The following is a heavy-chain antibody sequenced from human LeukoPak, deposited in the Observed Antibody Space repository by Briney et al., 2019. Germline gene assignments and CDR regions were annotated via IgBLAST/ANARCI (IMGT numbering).Heavy chain of an antibody. J-gene: IGHJ4*02. CDR3: AKDDHGGSGWRDYFDQ. CDR1: GFTFSSYD. D-gene: IGHD6-19*01. Sequence: PGGSLRLSCAASGFTFSSYDVSWVRQAPGRGLEWVSAIGGGGTPYYADSVKGRFTISRDNSKNTLYLQMNSLRAEDTAVYYCAKDDHGGSGWRDYFDQWGQGTLVTVSS. CDR2: IGGGGTP. V-gene: IGHV3-23*01.